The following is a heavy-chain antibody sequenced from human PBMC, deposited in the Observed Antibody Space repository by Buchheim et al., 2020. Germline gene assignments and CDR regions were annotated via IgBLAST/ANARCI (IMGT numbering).Heavy chain of an antibody. J-gene: IGHJ4*02. CDR1: GFTFSSYG. Sequence: QVQLVESGGGVVQPGRSLRLSCAASGFTFSSYGMHWVRQAPGKGLEWVAVISYDGSNKYYAVSVKGRFTISRDNSKNTLYLQMNSLRAEYTAVYYCAKDAGSGYYSSYWGQGTL. CDR3: AKDAGSGYYSSY. CDR2: ISYDGSNK. V-gene: IGHV3-30*18. D-gene: IGHD3-22*01.